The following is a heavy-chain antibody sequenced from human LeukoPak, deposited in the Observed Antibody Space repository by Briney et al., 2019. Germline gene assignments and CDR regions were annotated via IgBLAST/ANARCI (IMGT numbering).Heavy chain of an antibody. D-gene: IGHD3-3*01. Sequence: GGSLRLSCAASGFTFSSYSMNWVRQAPGKGLEWVSSISSSSSYIYYADSVKGRFTISRDNAKNLLYLQMNSLRAEDTAVYYCARDREYYDFWSGYYTSEDYGMDVWGQGTTVTVSS. CDR1: GFTFSSYS. CDR3: ARDREYYDFWSGYYTSEDYGMDV. V-gene: IGHV3-21*01. J-gene: IGHJ6*02. CDR2: ISSSSSYI.